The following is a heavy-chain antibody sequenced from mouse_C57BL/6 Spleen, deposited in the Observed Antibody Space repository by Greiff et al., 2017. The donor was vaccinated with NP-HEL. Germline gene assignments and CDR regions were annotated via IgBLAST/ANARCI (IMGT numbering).Heavy chain of an antibody. Sequence: VKLVESGAELVKPGASVKMSCKASGYTFTSYWITWVKQRPGQGLEWIGDIYPGSGSTNYNEKFKSKATLTVDTSSSTAYMQLSSLTSEDSAVYYCARGRIYDGYYATLDYWGQGTTLTVSS. CDR3: ARGRIYDGYYATLDY. J-gene: IGHJ2*01. CDR1: GYTFTSYW. V-gene: IGHV1-55*01. CDR2: IYPGSGST. D-gene: IGHD2-3*01.